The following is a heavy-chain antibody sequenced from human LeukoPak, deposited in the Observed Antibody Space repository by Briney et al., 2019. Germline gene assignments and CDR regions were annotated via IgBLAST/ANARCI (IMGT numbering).Heavy chain of an antibody. Sequence: SETLSLTCSVSDGSINSYYWSWIRQPPGKGLEWIGYISYSGSTNYNPSLKSRVTISVDTSKNQFSLKLRSVTTADTAVYYCARALLRPWFDPWGQGTLVTVSS. D-gene: IGHD3-16*01. V-gene: IGHV4-59*01. CDR1: DGSINSYY. J-gene: IGHJ5*02. CDR2: ISYSGST. CDR3: ARALLRPWFDP.